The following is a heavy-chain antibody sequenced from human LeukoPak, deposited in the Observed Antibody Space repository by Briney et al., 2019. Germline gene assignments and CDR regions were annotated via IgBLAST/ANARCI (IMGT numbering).Heavy chain of an antibody. V-gene: IGHV6-1*01. CDR1: GDSVSINSAA. CDR2: TYYRSKWYT. D-gene: IGHD5-24*01. CDR3: ARGSQGDGYSADEAFDL. J-gene: IGHJ3*01. Sequence: SQTLSLTCAISGDSVSINSAAWNWIRQSPSRGLEWLGRTYYRSKWYTDYAVSVKSRITINPDTSKNQFSLQLNSVTPEDTAVYYCARGSQGDGYSADEAFDLWGQGTMVTVS.